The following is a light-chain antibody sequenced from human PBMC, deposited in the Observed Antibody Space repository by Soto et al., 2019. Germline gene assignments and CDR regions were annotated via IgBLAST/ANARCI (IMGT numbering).Light chain of an antibody. J-gene: IGKJ4*01. CDR2: AAS. Sequence: DIQVTQSPSSLSASVGARVTVTCRASQGISSYLAWYQQKAGKAPKLLIYAASSLQSGVPSRFSGSGSGTDFTLTISSLQPEDFATYYCQQANSFPLTFGGGTKV. CDR3: QQANSFPLT. CDR1: QGISSY. V-gene: IGKV1-12*01.